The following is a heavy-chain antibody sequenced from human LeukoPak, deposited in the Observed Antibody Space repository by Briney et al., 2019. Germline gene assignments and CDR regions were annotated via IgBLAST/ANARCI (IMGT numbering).Heavy chain of an antibody. CDR2: INPSGGST. J-gene: IGHJ4*02. V-gene: IGHV1-46*01. Sequence: ASVKVSCKASGYTFTSYCMHWVRQAPGQGLEWMGIINPSGGSTSYAQKFQGRVTMTRDTSTSTVYMELSSLRSEDTAVYYCARDFIGYYDTQGPRGLGYWGQGTLVTVSS. CDR3: ARDFIGYYDTQGPRGLGY. D-gene: IGHD3-22*01. CDR1: GYTFTSYC.